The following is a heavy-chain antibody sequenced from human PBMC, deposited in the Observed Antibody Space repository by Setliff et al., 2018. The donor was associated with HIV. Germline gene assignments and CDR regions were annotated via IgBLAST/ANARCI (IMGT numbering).Heavy chain of an antibody. CDR2: ISGSGATI. J-gene: IGHJ5*02. V-gene: IGHV3-21*01. CDR3: ARYFYASSSSAIDA. Sequence: PGGSLRLSCAASGFTFSRCGMHWVRQAPGKGLEWVSAISGSGATIYYVDSVKGRFTISRDNAANSLYLQMNSLRVEDTAIYFCARYFYASSSSAIDAWGQGMPVTVSS. CDR1: GFTFSRCG. D-gene: IGHD3-16*01.